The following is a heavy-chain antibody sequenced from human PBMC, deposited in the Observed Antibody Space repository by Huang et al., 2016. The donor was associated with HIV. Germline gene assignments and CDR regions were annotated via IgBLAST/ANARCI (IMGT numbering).Heavy chain of an antibody. CDR3: ARDPKEGLDV. Sequence: QAQLVQSGAEMKKPGASVKVSCKASGFTFTSYFFHWVRQAPGQGPELMAMINPSGGHTDYSQKFQGRVIVTRDTSTSTVYIEMSSLRSEDTAVYYCARDPKEGLDVWGQGTTVIVSS. CDR2: INPSGGHT. V-gene: IGHV1-46*01. J-gene: IGHJ6*02. CDR1: GFTFTSYF.